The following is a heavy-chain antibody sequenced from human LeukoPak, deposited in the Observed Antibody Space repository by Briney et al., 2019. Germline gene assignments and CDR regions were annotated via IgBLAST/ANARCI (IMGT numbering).Heavy chain of an antibody. CDR2: ISFDGSSK. J-gene: IGHJ6*03. D-gene: IGHD2-2*01. CDR1: GFIFDDYA. CDR3: AKAADQYYYYYFYYMDV. Sequence: GGSLRLSCAASGFIFDDYAMHWVRQAPGKGLEWVAVISFDGSSKDYAQSVKGRFTISRDNSKNTLYLQMNSLRVEDTAVYYCAKAADQYYYYYFYYMDVWGKGTTVTVSS. V-gene: IGHV3-30*18.